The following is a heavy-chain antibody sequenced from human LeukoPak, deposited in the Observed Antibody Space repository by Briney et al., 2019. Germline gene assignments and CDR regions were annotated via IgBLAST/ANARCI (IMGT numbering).Heavy chain of an antibody. J-gene: IGHJ4*02. V-gene: IGHV3-23*01. CDR3: AKRGYTYGGHFDY. CDR1: GDSISSGDYS. D-gene: IGHD5-18*01. Sequence: LSLTCAVSGDSISSGDYSWSWIRQPPGKGLEWVSAISGSGETTYYADSVKGRFTVSRDNSKNTLYVQMDSLRAEDTAVYYCAKRGYTYGGHFDYWGQGALVTVSS. CDR2: ISGSGETT.